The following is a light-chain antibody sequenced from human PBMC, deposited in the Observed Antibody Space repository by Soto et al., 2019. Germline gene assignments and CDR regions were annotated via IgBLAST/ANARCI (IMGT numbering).Light chain of an antibody. J-gene: IGKJ1*01. V-gene: IGKV1-5*03. CDR3: QQYNSYSPWT. Sequence: DIQMTQSPSTLSASVGDRVTITCRASQSISSCLAWYQQKPGKAPKLLIYNASSLESGVPSRFSGSGSGTEFTITISSLQPDDCATYYCQQYNSYSPWTFGQGTKVEIK. CDR1: QSISSC. CDR2: NAS.